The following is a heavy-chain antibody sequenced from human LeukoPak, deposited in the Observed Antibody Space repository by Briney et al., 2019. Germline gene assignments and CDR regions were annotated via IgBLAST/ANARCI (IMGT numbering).Heavy chain of an antibody. CDR3: ARGDEYGNWFDP. Sequence: SETLSLTCTVSGGSISSSSYYWSWIRQPPGEGLEWIGEINYSGSTNYTPSLKSRVTISVDTSKNQFSLKLSSVTAADTAVYYCARGDEYGNWFDPWGQGTLVTVSS. J-gene: IGHJ5*02. CDR2: INYSGST. CDR1: GGSISSSSYY. D-gene: IGHD4-17*01. V-gene: IGHV4-39*07.